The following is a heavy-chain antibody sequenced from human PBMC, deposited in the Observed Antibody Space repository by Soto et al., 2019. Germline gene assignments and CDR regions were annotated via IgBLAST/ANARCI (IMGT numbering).Heavy chain of an antibody. CDR1: GFTFSSYG. CDR3: AKGGCSSTSCYTQTRGWFDP. Sequence: QVQLVESGGGVVQPGRSLRLSCAASGFTFSSYGMHWVRQAPGKGLEWVAVISYDGSNKYYADSVKGRFTISRDNSKNTLYLQMNSLRAEDTAVYYCAKGGCSSTSCYTQTRGWFDPGGQGTLFTVSS. J-gene: IGHJ5*02. V-gene: IGHV3-30*18. D-gene: IGHD2-2*02. CDR2: ISYDGSNK.